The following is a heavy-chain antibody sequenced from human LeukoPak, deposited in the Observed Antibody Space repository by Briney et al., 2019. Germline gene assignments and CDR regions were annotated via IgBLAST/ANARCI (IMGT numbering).Heavy chain of an antibody. CDR2: VYYSGST. V-gene: IGHV4-59*01. CDR1: GGSISSSY. CDR3: ARERTSVAGTGTFDI. J-gene: IGHJ3*02. Sequence: SETLSLTCTVSGGSISSSYWSWIRQPPGKGLEWIGYVYYSGSTNYNPSLKSQVPISIDTSKNQFSLKLSSVTAADTAMYYCARERTSVAGTGTFDIWGQGTMVTVSS. D-gene: IGHD6-19*01.